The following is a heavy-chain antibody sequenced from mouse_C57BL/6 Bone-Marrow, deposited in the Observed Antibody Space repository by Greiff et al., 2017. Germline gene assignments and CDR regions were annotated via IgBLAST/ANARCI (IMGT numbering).Heavy chain of an antibody. CDR1: GFSFNTYA. D-gene: IGHD3-3*01. V-gene: IGHV10-1*01. Sequence: EVQLVESGGGLVQPKGSLKLSCAASGFSFNTYAMNWVRQAPGKGLEWVARIRSKSNNYATYYADSVKDRFTISRDDSESMLYLQMNNLKTEDTAMYYCVRHGGDPFAYWGQGTLVTVSA. J-gene: IGHJ3*01. CDR3: VRHGGDPFAY. CDR2: IRSKSNNYAT.